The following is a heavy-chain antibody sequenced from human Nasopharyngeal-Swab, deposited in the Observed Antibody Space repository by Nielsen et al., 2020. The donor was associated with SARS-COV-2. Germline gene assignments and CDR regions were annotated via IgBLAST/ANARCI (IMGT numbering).Heavy chain of an antibody. Sequence: GESLKISCAASGFTFSSYWMSWVRQAPGKGLEWVANIKQDGSEKYYVDSVKGRFTISRDNAKNSLYLQMNSLRAEDTAVYYCAIERPGYSSGWFNWFDPWGQGTLVTVSS. D-gene: IGHD6-19*01. CDR3: AIERPGYSSGWFNWFDP. V-gene: IGHV3-7*03. CDR1: GFTFSSYW. CDR2: IKQDGSEK. J-gene: IGHJ5*02.